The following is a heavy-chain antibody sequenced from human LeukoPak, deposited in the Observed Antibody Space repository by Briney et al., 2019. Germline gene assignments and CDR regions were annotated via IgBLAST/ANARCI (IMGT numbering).Heavy chain of an antibody. D-gene: IGHD5-12*01. CDR3: ARGLDIVATD. CDR2: INHSGST. Sequence: SETLSLTCAVYGGSFSGYYWSWIRQPPGKGLEWIGEINHSGSTNYNPSLKSRVTISVDTSKNQFSLKLSSVTAADTAVYYCARGLDIVATDWGQGTLVTVSS. V-gene: IGHV4-34*01. CDR1: GGSFSGYY. J-gene: IGHJ4*02.